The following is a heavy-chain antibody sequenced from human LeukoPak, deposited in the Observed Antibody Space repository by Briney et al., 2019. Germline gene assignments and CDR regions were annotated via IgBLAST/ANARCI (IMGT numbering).Heavy chain of an antibody. CDR2: ISYDGSNK. D-gene: IGHD3-10*01. CDR1: GFTFSSYG. Sequence: GGSLRLSCAASGFTFSSYGMHWVRQAPGKGLEWVAVISYDGSNKYYADSVKGRFTISRDNSKNTLYLQMNSLRAEDTAVYYCAKDRGHEGLLWFGDPTYSFDYWGQGTLVTVSS. V-gene: IGHV3-30*18. J-gene: IGHJ4*02. CDR3: AKDRGHEGLLWFGDPTYSFDY.